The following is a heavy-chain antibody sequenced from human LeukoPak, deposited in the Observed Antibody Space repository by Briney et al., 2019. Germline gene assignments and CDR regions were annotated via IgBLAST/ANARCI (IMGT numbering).Heavy chain of an antibody. D-gene: IGHD2-2*01. V-gene: IGHV4-31*03. Sequence: SETLSLTCTVSGGSISSSSYYWSWIRQHPGKGLEWIGYIYYSGSTYYIPSLKSRVTISVDTSKNQFSLKLSSVTAADTAVYYCARSYCSSTSCSPYYYYYMDVWGKGTTVTVSS. J-gene: IGHJ6*03. CDR3: ARSYCSSTSCSPYYYYYMDV. CDR2: IYYSGST. CDR1: GGSISSSSYY.